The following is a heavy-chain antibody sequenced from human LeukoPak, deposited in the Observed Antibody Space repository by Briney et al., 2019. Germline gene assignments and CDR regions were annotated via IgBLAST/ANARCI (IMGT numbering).Heavy chain of an antibody. CDR2: IWYDGSDK. CDR1: GFTFNTYG. CDR3: AREAVGDAFDI. V-gene: IGHV3-33*01. Sequence: PGGSLRLSCAASGFTFNTYGMNWVRQAPGKGLEWVAIIWYDGSDKYYADSVKGRFTISRDNSKNTLYLQVNTLRAEDTAVYYCAREAVGDAFDIWGQGTMVTVSS. J-gene: IGHJ3*02. D-gene: IGHD6-19*01.